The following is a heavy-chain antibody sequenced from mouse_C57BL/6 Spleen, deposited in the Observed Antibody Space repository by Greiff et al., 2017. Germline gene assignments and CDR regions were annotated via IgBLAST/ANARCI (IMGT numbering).Heavy chain of an antibody. V-gene: IGHV3-1*01. J-gene: IGHJ2*01. Sequence: EVKLMESGPGMVKPSQSLSLTCTVTGYSITSGYDWHWIRHFPGNELEWMGYISYSGSTNYNPSLKSRISITHDTSKNHFFLKLNSVTTEDTATYYCARGGNWDYFDYWGQGTTLTVSS. CDR2: ISYSGST. D-gene: IGHD4-1*01. CDR3: ARGGNWDYFDY. CDR1: GYSITSGYD.